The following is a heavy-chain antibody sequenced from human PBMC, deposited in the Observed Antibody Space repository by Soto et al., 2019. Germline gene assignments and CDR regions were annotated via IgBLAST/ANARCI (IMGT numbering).Heavy chain of an antibody. CDR3: AKDTYYADLGGYYYYGMDV. D-gene: IGHD1-26*01. Sequence: QVQLVESGGGVVQPGRSLRLSCAASGFTFSSYGMHWVRQAPGKGLEWVAVISYDGSNKYYADSVKGRFTISRDNSKNTLYLQMNSLRAEDTAVYYCAKDTYYADLGGYYYYGMDVW. CDR1: GFTFSSYG. J-gene: IGHJ6*01. CDR2: ISYDGSNK. V-gene: IGHV3-30*18.